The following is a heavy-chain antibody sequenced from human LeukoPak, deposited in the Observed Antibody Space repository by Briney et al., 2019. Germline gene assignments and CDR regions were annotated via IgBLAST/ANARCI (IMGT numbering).Heavy chain of an antibody. CDR2: IYYSGRT. CDR3: ARGGYDFWSGYLFDY. CDR1: GGSISSGGYY. D-gene: IGHD3-3*01. V-gene: IGHV4-31*03. J-gene: IGHJ4*02. Sequence: PSETLSLTCTVSGGSISSGGYYWSWIRQHPGKGLEWIGYIYYSGRTYYNPSLKSRVTISVDTSKNQFSLKLSSVTAADTAVYYCARGGYDFWSGYLFDYWGQGTLVTISS.